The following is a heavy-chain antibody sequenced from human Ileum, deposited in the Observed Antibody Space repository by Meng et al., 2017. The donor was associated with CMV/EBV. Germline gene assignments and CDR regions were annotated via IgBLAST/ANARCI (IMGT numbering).Heavy chain of an antibody. D-gene: IGHD6-25*01. CDR1: GYIFTNYP. V-gene: IGHV1-3*04. J-gene: IGHJ4*02. CDR3: ARGAGADH. Sequence: SMNLSCKASGYIFTNYPIHWVRQTPGQGLEWMGWIITGNGTTKYSQRFQHRLTITRDTSANTVYMEVTGLTSEDTATYYCARGAGADHWGQGTLVTVSS. CDR2: IITGNGTT.